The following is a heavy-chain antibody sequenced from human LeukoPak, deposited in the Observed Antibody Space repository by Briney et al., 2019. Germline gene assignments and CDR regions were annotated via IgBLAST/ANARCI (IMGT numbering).Heavy chain of an antibody. CDR1: GFTFSSYA. J-gene: IGHJ4*02. V-gene: IGHV3-23*01. CDR3: AKGGGSSCYSPSDY. CDR2: ISGNGIDT. D-gene: IGHD2-15*01. Sequence: GGSLRLSCGGSGFTFSSYAMSWVRQAPGKGLEWVSAISGNGIDTFYPNSVEGRFTISRENTKNTLYLQMNSLRAEDTAVYYCAKGGGSSCYSPSDYWGQGTLVTVSS.